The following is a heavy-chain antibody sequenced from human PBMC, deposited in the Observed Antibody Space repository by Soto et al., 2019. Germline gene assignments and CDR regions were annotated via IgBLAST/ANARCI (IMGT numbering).Heavy chain of an antibody. CDR3: ARGAAAGTVDY. Sequence: QVQLVQSGAEVKKPGSSVKVSCKASGGTFSSYTISWVRQAPGQGLEWMGRIIPILGIANYAQKFQGRVTITEDKSTSTAYMELSSLRSEDTAVYYCARGAAAGTVDYWGQGTLVTVSS. CDR2: IIPILGIA. D-gene: IGHD6-13*01. J-gene: IGHJ4*02. CDR1: GGTFSSYT. V-gene: IGHV1-69*02.